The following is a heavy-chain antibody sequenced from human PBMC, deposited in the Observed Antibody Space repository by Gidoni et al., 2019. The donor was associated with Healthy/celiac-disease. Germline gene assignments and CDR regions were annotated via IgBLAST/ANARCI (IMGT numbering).Heavy chain of an antibody. V-gene: IGHV3-30*04. D-gene: IGHD3-16*01. J-gene: IGHJ4*02. CDR2: ISYDGSNK. CDR3: ARDWGRHGEGGFDY. Sequence: VQLVESGGGVVQPGRSLRLSCAASGFTFSSYAMHWVRQAPGKGLEWVAVISYDGSNKYYADSVKGRFTISRDNSKNTLYLQMNSLRAEDTAVYYCARDWGRHGEGGFDYWGQGTLVTVSS. CDR1: GFTFSSYA.